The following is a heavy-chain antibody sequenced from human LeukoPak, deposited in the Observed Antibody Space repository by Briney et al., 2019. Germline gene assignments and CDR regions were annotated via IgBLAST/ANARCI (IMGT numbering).Heavy chain of an antibody. J-gene: IGHJ4*02. Sequence: GGSLRLSCAASGFTFSSYGMSWVRQAPGKGLEWVSAITATSSSTHDADSVQGRVTISRDNSKNTLYLQMNSLRPEDTAIYYCAKDRQPTHYWGQGTLVTVSS. V-gene: IGHV3-23*01. D-gene: IGHD6-6*01. CDR1: GFTFSSYG. CDR3: AKDRQPTHY. CDR2: ITATSSST.